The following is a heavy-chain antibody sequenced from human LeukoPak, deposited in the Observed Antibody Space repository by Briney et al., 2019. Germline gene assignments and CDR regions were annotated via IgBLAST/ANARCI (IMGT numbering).Heavy chain of an antibody. V-gene: IGHV1-18*01. CDR3: ARFSDYYGSGAYFY. Sequence: ASVEVSCKTSGYTFTSYALSWVRQAPGQGLEWVGWISAYNGNTNYAQKFQGRVTMTTDTSTSTAHMELRSLRSDDTAVYYCARFSDYYGSGAYFYWGQGTLVTVSS. D-gene: IGHD3-10*01. CDR2: ISAYNGNT. CDR1: GYTFTSYA. J-gene: IGHJ4*02.